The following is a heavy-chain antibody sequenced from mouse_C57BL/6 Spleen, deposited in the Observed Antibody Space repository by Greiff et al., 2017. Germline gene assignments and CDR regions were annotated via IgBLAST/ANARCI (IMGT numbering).Heavy chain of an antibody. Sequence: QVQLQQPGAELVMPGASVKLSCKASGYTFTSYWMHWVKQRPGQGLEWIGEIDPSDSYTNYNQKFKGKSTLTVGKSSSTAYMQLSSLTSEDSAVYYCARPSTVGFAYWGQGTLVTVSA. CDR2: IDPSDSYT. CDR1: GYTFTSYW. CDR3: ARPSTVGFAY. V-gene: IGHV1-69*01. J-gene: IGHJ3*01. D-gene: IGHD1-1*01.